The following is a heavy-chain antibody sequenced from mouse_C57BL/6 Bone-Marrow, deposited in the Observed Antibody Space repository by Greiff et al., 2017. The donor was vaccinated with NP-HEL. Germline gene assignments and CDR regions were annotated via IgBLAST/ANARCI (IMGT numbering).Heavy chain of an antibody. CDR1: GFTFSSYA. V-gene: IGHV5-4*03. CDR3: ASSIYYYGSSYYYAMDY. CDR2: ISDGGSYT. J-gene: IGHJ4*01. Sequence: EVMLVESGGGLVKPGGSLKLSCAASGFTFSSYAMSWVRQTPEKRLEWVATISDGGSYTYYPDNVKGRFTISRDNAKNNLYLQMSHLKSEDTAMYYCASSIYYYGSSYYYAMDYWGQGTSVTVSS. D-gene: IGHD1-1*01.